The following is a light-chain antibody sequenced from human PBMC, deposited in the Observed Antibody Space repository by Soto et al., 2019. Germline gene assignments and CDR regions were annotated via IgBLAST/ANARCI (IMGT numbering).Light chain of an antibody. CDR1: SSDVGGHNY. CDR2: EVS. CDR3: HSYSSSSTRV. Sequence: QSVLTQPASVSGSPGQSITISCTGTSSDVGGHNYVSWYQQHPGKAPKLMIYEVSHRPSGVSNRFSASKSGNTASLTISGLQAEDEADYYCHSYSSSSTRVFGGGTKLTVL. V-gene: IGLV2-14*01. J-gene: IGLJ3*02.